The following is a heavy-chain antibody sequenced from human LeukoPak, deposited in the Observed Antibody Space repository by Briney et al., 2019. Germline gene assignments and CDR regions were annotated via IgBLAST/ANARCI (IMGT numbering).Heavy chain of an antibody. V-gene: IGHV3-9*01. J-gene: IGHJ4*02. D-gene: IGHD3-22*01. Sequence: GRSLRLPCAASGFTFDDYAMHWVRQAPGKGLEWVSGISWNSGSIGYADSVKGRFTISRDNAKNSLYLQMNSLRAEDTALYYCAKDIYYDSSGPFDYWGQGTLVTVSS. CDR3: AKDIYYDSSGPFDY. CDR1: GFTFDDYA. CDR2: ISWNSGSI.